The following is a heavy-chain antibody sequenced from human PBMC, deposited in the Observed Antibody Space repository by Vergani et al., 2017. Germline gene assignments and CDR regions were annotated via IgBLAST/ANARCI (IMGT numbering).Heavy chain of an antibody. CDR2: ISGSGGST. CDR3: AKAGITIFGVVIRKNYYFDY. CDR1: GFTFSSYA. J-gene: IGHJ4*02. V-gene: IGHV3-23*01. D-gene: IGHD3-3*01. Sequence: EVQLLESGGGLVQPGGSLRLSCAASGFTFSSYAMSWVRQAPGKGLEWVSAISGSGGSTYYADSVKGRFTISRDNSKNTLYLQMNSLRAEDTAVYYCAKAGITIFGVVIRKNYYFDYWGQGTLVTVSS.